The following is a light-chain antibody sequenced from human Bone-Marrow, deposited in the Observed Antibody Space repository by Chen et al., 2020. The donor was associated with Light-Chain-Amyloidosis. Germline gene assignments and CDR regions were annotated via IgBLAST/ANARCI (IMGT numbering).Light chain of an antibody. CDR3: QSADRSGTDEGI. V-gene: IGLV3-25*03. Sequence: SYELTQPPSVSVSPGQTARITCSGDDLPTKYAYLYQQKPGQAPVLVIHRDTERPSGSSARFSGSSSGTTATLTISGVQAEDEADYHCQSADRSGTDEGIFGGGTKLTVL. J-gene: IGLJ2*01. CDR2: RDT. CDR1: DLPTKY.